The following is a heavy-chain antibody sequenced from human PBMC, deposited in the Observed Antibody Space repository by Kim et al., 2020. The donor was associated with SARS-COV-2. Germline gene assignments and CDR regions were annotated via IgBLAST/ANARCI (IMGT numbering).Heavy chain of an antibody. CDR2: IYYSGST. Sequence: SETLSLTCTVSGGSISSSSYYWGWIRQPPGKGLEWIGNIYYSGSTYYNPSLKSRVTISVDTSKNQFSLKLSSVTAADTAVDYCARRIVVAGTVQACDIWG. CDR1: GGSISSSSYY. D-gene: IGHD6-19*01. J-gene: IGHJ3*02. CDR3: ARRIVVAGTVQACDI. V-gene: IGHV4-39*01.